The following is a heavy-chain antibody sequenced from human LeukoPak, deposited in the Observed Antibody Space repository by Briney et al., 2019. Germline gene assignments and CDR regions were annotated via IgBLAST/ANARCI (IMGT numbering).Heavy chain of an antibody. V-gene: IGHV4-59*01. CDR2: TYYSGST. Sequence: PSETLSLTCTVSGGSLSSYYWSWIRHPPGQGLERIAYTYYSGSTNYNPSLTSRVTISVDTSKNQFSLKLSSVTAADTAVYYCARDSYSANGDPAAFDIWGQGTMVTVSS. J-gene: IGHJ3*02. D-gene: IGHD3-10*01. CDR3: ARDSYSANGDPAAFDI. CDR1: GGSLSSYY.